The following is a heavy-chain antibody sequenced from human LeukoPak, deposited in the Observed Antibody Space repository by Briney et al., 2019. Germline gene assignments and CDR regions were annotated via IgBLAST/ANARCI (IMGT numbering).Heavy chain of an antibody. V-gene: IGHV3-53*01. D-gene: IGHD4-17*01. J-gene: IGHJ4*02. CDR1: GFTFSSNY. CDR2: IYSGGST. CDR3: AREAVTRNYFDY. Sequence: GGSLRLSCAASGFTFSSNYMNWVRQAPGKGLEWVSVIYSGGSTYYADSVKGRFTISGDNSKNTLYLQMNSLRAEDTAVYYCAREAVTRNYFDYWGQGTLVTVSS.